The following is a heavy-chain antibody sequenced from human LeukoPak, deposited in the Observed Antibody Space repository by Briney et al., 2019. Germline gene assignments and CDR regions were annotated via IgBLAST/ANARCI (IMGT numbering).Heavy chain of an antibody. CDR2: FSSNGGST. CDR1: GFTFSNYA. CDR3: ARGGGIAAPG. J-gene: IGHJ4*02. V-gene: IGHV3-64*01. Sequence: GGSLRLSCAASGFTFSNYAMHWVRHAPGRGLEYVSAFSSNGGSTYYANSVKGRFTVSRDNSKNTLYLQMSSLRAADMAVYYCARGGGIAAPGWGQGTLVTVSS. D-gene: IGHD6-13*01.